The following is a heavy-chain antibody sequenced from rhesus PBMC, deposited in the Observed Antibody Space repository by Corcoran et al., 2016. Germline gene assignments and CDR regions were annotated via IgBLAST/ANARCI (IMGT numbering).Heavy chain of an antibody. CDR3: ARGADSSGSYYFDY. CDR1: GFTFDDYA. V-gene: IGHV3-78*01. Sequence: EVQLVESGGGVVQPGGSLRLSCAASGFTFDDYAVGWVRQAPGKGLEWVSDISWNSGSTGYAESVKGRFTISRDNAKNSLYLQMNRLRAEDTALYYCARGADSSGSYYFDYWGQGVLVTVSS. CDR2: ISWNSGST. D-gene: IGHD6-31*01. J-gene: IGHJ4*01.